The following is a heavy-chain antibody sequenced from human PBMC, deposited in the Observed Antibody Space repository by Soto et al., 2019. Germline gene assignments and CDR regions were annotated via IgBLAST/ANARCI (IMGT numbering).Heavy chain of an antibody. CDR2: INHSGST. D-gene: IGHD2-2*01. V-gene: IGHV4-34*01. CDR3: ARGGYCSSTSCYLRPIDY. Sequence: SETLSLTCAVYGGSFSGYYWSWIRQPPGKGLEWIGEINHSGSTNYNPSLKSRVTISVDTSKNQFSLKLSSVTAADTAVYYCARGGYCSSTSCYLRPIDYSGQGTLVTVST. CDR1: GGSFSGYY. J-gene: IGHJ4*02.